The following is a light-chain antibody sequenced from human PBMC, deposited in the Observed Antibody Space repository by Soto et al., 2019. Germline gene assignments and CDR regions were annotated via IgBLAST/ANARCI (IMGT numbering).Light chain of an antibody. Sequence: EIVLTQSPGTLSLSPGERATLSWRASQSVSSTYLAWYQQKPGRAPRLLIYDASSRATGIPDRFSGSGSGTDFNLTISRLEPEDFAVYYCQQFSSTPWTFGQGTEVEIK. J-gene: IGKJ1*01. CDR2: DAS. CDR3: QQFSSTPWT. CDR1: QSVSSTY. V-gene: IGKV3-20*01.